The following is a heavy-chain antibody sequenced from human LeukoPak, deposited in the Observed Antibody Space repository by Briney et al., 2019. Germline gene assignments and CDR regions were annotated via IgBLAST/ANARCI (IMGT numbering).Heavy chain of an antibody. CDR1: GFTFSSYA. CDR2: ISYDGSNK. D-gene: IGHD3-22*01. CDR3: ARVGGQKTYYYDSSGNPSGYGMDV. Sequence: GRSLRLSCAASGFTFSSYAMHWVRQAPGKGLEWVAVISYDGSNKYYADSVKGRFTISRGNSKNTLYLQMNSLRAEDTAVYYCARVGGQKTYYYDSSGNPSGYGMDVWGQGTTVTVSS. V-gene: IGHV3-30-3*01. J-gene: IGHJ6*02.